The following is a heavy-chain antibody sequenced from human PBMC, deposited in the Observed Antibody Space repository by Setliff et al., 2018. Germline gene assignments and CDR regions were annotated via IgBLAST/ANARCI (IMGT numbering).Heavy chain of an antibody. CDR3: ATYSVGEGGRGH. J-gene: IGHJ4*02. CDR2: IFDNGNT. Sequence: SETLSLTCAVYGGSFSGYYWSWIRQPPGKGLEWIGYIFDNGNTYYNPSLKSRVTISVDTSKNQFSLKLPSVTAADTAMYYCATYSVGEGGRGHWGQGVLVTVSS. CDR1: GGSFSGYY. V-gene: IGHV4-34*12. D-gene: IGHD3-10*01.